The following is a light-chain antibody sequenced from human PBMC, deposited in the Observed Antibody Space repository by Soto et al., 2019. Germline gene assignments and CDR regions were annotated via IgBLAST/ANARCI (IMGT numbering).Light chain of an antibody. J-gene: IGKJ4*01. CDR3: QQSHTWPLT. CDR2: DAS. CDR1: QSISTY. Sequence: EIVLTQSPATLSLSAGERATLSCRASQSISTYLAWYQQRPGQAPRLLIYDASKRATGIPDRFSGSGSGTNFTLSISSLETEDFAVYYCQQSHTWPLTFGGGTKVEIK. V-gene: IGKV3-11*01.